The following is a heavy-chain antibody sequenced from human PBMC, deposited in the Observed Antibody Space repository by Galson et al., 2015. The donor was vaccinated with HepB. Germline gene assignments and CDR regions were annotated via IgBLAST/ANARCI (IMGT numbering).Heavy chain of an antibody. CDR1: GFTFSSYG. CDR3: AKDDYYDSSGYSRLPVYDAFDI. V-gene: IGHV3-30*18. Sequence: SLRLSCAASGFTFSSYGMHWVRQAPGKGLEWVAVISYDGSNKYYADSVKGRFTISRDNSKNTLYLQMNSLRAEDTAVYYCAKDDYYDSSGYSRLPVYDAFDIWGQGTMVTVSS. D-gene: IGHD3-22*01. CDR2: ISYDGSNK. J-gene: IGHJ3*02.